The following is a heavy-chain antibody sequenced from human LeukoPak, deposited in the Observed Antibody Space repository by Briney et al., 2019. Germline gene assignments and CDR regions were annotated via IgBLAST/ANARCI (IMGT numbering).Heavy chain of an antibody. CDR3: ARERIVATTQHYYYFGMDV. J-gene: IGHJ6*02. D-gene: IGHD5-12*01. Sequence: GGSLRLSCAASGFTFSSYSMNWVRPAPGKGLEWVSSISSSSIYIYYADSVKGRFTISRDNAKNSLYLQMNSLRAEDTAVYYCARERIVATTQHYYYFGMDVWGQGTTVTVSS. V-gene: IGHV3-21*01. CDR2: ISSSSIYI. CDR1: GFTFSSYS.